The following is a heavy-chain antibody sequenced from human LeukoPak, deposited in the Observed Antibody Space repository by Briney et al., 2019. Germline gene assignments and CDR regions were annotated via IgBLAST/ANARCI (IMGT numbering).Heavy chain of an antibody. D-gene: IGHD6-19*01. CDR2: INRNSGGT. Sequence: GASVKVSCKASGYTFTGYYMHWVRQAPGQGLEWMGWINRNSGGTNYAQKFQGRVTMTRDTSISTAYMELSRLRSDDTAVYYCARDRGPSGWDLDHWGQGTLVTVSS. CDR1: GYTFTGYY. J-gene: IGHJ4*02. V-gene: IGHV1-2*02. CDR3: ARDRGPSGWDLDH.